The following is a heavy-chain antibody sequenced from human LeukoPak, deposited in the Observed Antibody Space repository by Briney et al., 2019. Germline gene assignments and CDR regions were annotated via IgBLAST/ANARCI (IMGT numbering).Heavy chain of an antibody. Sequence: PGRSLRLSCAASGFTFDDYAMHWVRQAPGKGLEWVSGISWNSGSIGYADSVKGRFTISRDNAKNSLYLQMNSLRAEDTALYYCAKDYYDSSGYQTMDAFDIWAKGQWSPSLQ. D-gene: IGHD3-22*01. J-gene: IGHJ3*02. CDR2: ISWNSGSI. V-gene: IGHV3-9*01. CDR1: GFTFDDYA. CDR3: AKDYYDSSGYQTMDAFDI.